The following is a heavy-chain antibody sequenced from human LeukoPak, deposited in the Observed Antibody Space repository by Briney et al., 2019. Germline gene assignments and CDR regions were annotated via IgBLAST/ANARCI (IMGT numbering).Heavy chain of an antibody. Sequence: SETLSLTFAVYGGSFSGYYWSWIRQPPGKGMESIGEINHSGSTNYNPSRKSRVTISVDTSKYKLSQELSSMTAADTAVYYCARGRDLSSIAARRFDPWGQGTLVTVAS. J-gene: IGHJ5*02. D-gene: IGHD6-6*01. V-gene: IGHV4-34*01. CDR1: GGSFSGYY. CDR2: INHSGST. CDR3: ARGRDLSSIAARRFDP.